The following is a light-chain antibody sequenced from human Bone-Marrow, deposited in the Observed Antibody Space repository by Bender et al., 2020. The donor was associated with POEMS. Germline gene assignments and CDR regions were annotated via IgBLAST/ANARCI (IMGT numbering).Light chain of an antibody. V-gene: IGLV2-14*01. CDR1: SSDVGGYNY. CDR3: ETWDSNTHV. Sequence: QSALTQPASVSGSPGQSITISCTGTSSDVGGYNYVSWYQQHPGKAPKLMILDVSKRPSGVPDRFSGSKSGNTASLTISGLQAEDEGDYYCETWDSNTHVFGGGTKLTVL. J-gene: IGLJ3*02. CDR2: DVS.